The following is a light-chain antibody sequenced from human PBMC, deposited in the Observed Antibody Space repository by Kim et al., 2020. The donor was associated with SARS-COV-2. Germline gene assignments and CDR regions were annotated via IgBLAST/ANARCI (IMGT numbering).Light chain of an antibody. Sequence: QSALTQPASVSGSPGQSITISCTGTSSDVGSYNLVSWYQKHPGKAPKLMIYEGSKRPSGVSNRFSGSKSGNTASLTISGLQAEDEADYYCCSYAGSSTFGVFGGGTQLTVL. J-gene: IGLJ3*02. CDR1: SSDVGSYNL. CDR2: EGS. V-gene: IGLV2-23*03. CDR3: CSYAGSSTFGV.